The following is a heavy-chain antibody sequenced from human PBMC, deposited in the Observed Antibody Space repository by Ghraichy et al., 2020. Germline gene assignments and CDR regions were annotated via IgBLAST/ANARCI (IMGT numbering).Heavy chain of an antibody. CDR3: AKDGPNGYCSGANCYGDACEI. CDR2: MTASGTDT. Sequence: LSLTCAASGFSLSTYAMSWVRQAPGKGLEWVSHMTASGTDTYYAASVRGRFSVSRDTSKSTVFLQMNSMRAEDTAVYYCAKDGPNGYCSGANCYGDACEIWGQGTMVTVAS. CDR1: GFSLSTYA. D-gene: IGHD2-2*01. V-gene: IGHV3-23*01. J-gene: IGHJ3*02.